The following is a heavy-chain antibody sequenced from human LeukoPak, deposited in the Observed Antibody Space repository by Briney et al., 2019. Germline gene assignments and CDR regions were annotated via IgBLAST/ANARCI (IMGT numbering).Heavy chain of an antibody. V-gene: IGHV1-18*01. CDR1: GYTFTNFG. Sequence: ASVKISCKASGYTFTNFGISWVRQAPGQGLEWMGWISTYNGYTNYAQRLQGRVSMTTDTSTSTAYMELRSLRSDDTAVYYCARGYYYDSSGYYISPHAFDIWGQGTMVTVSS. J-gene: IGHJ3*02. D-gene: IGHD3-22*01. CDR2: ISTYNGYT. CDR3: ARGYYYDSSGYYISPHAFDI.